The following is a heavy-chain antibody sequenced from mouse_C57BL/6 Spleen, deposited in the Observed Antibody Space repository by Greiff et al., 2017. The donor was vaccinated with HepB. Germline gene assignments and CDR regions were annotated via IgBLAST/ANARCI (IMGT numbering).Heavy chain of an antibody. CDR2: IYPGGGYT. V-gene: IGHV1-63*01. CDR3: ARIRTTFFDY. J-gene: IGHJ2*01. CDR1: GYTFTNYW. Sequence: QVQLQQSGAELVRPGTSVKMSCKASGYTFTNYWIGWAKQRPGHGLEWIGDIYPGGGYTNYNEKFKGKATLTADKSSSTAYMQFSSLTSEDSAIYYCARIRTTFFDYWGQGTTLTVSS. D-gene: IGHD1-1*01.